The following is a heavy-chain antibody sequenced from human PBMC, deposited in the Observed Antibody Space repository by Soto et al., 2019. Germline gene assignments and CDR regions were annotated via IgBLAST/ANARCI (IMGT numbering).Heavy chain of an antibody. Sequence: VGSLRLSCAASGFTFRNYGMHWVRQAPGKGLEWVAVISHDGSDKYYADSMKGRFIISRDNSENTLFLNMNSLKPEDTAVYYCAKENQHLVHDYWGQGTLVTVSS. CDR2: ISHDGSDK. D-gene: IGHD6-13*01. CDR1: GFTFRNYG. V-gene: IGHV3-30*18. J-gene: IGHJ4*02. CDR3: AKENQHLVHDY.